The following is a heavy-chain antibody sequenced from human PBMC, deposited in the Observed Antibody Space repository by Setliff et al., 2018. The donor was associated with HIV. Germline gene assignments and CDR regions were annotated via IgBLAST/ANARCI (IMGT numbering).Heavy chain of an antibody. CDR1: GFTFSTYQ. CDR3: TNKPESFNSFEV. Sequence: PGGSLRLSCAASGFTFSTYQMSWVRQAPGKGLEWVAKITQDGSSKYYADSVKGRFTISRDNAKNSLFLEMTNLRAEDTAFYYCTNKPESFNSFEVWGQGTVVTVSS. CDR2: ITQDGSSK. J-gene: IGHJ3*01. V-gene: IGHV3-7*03.